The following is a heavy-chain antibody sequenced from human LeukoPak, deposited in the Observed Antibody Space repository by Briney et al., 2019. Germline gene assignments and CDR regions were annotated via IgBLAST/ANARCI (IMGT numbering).Heavy chain of an antibody. Sequence: SVKVSCKASGYTFTGYYMHWVRQAPGQGLEWMGWINPNSGGTNYAQKFQGRVTMTRDTSISTAYMELSRLRSDDTAVCYCARMGRKRYYGSGSVDCWGQGTLVTVSS. CDR2: INPNSGGT. CDR3: ARMGRKRYYGSGSVDC. CDR1: GYTFTGYY. D-gene: IGHD3-10*01. J-gene: IGHJ4*02. V-gene: IGHV1-2*02.